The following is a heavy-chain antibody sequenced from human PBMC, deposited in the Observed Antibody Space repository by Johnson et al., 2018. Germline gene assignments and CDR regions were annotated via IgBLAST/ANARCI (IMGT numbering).Heavy chain of an antibody. CDR3: ARGGFYGSGSSYYFDY. CDR2: IYSGGST. CDR1: GFTVSSKY. J-gene: IGHJ4*02. D-gene: IGHD1-26*01. Sequence: VQLVESGGGLVHPGGSLRLACTVSGFTVSSKYMAWVRQAPGKGLQWVSIIYSGGSTYNADSVKGRFTISRDISQNTLYLQMNSLRVEDTAIYYCARGGFYGSGSSYYFDYWGQGTLVSVSS. V-gene: IGHV3-66*02.